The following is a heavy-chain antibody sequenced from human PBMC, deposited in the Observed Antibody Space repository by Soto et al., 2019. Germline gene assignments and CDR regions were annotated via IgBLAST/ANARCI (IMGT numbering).Heavy chain of an antibody. D-gene: IGHD6-19*01. CDR2: IYWDDDK. V-gene: IGHV2-5*02. CDR3: AHRLSVAGTWGYYFAY. J-gene: IGHJ4*02. CDR1: GFSLSTSGVG. Sequence: QITLKESGPTLVKPTQTLTLTCTFSGFSLSTSGVGVGWIRQPPGKALEWLALIYWDDDKRYSPSLKSRLTTTKXTXKXXVVLTMTNMDPVDTATYYCAHRLSVAGTWGYYFAYWGQGTLVTVSS.